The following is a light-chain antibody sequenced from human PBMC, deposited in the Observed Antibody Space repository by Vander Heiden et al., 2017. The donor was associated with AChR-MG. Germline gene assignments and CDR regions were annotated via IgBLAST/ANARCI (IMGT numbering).Light chain of an antibody. V-gene: IGLV2-8*01. CDR2: EVT. CDR1: SSDVGGYNS. Sequence: QSALTQPPSASGSPGQSVTISCTGTSSDVGGYNSVSWYQHHPGKAPKLMIFEVTKRPSGVPDRFSGSKSGNTASLTVSGLQAEDEADYYSYSYAGSNGGVFGGGNKLTVL. J-gene: IGLJ3*02. CDR3: YSYAGSNGGV.